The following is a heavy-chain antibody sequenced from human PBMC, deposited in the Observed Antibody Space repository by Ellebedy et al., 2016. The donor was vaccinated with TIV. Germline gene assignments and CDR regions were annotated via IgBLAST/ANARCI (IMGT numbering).Heavy chain of an antibody. V-gene: IGHV3-48*04. CDR3: ARDSMVRGVIITYYYYGMDV. J-gene: IGHJ6*02. D-gene: IGHD3-10*01. Sequence: GGSLRLXXAASGFTFSSYSMNWVRQAPGKGLEWVSYISSSSSTIYYADSVKGRFTISRDNAKNSLYLQMNSLRAEDTAVYYCARDSMVRGVIITYYYYGMDVWGQGTTVTVSS. CDR1: GFTFSSYS. CDR2: ISSSSSTI.